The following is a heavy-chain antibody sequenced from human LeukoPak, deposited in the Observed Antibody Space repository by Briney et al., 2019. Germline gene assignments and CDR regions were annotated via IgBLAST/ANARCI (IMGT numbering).Heavy chain of an antibody. CDR3: ARGTTGSFNADHAFDI. V-gene: IGHV3-48*01. D-gene: IGHD1-26*01. CDR1: GFTLSSYS. Sequence: PGGSLRLSCAASGFTLSSYSMNWVRQAPGKGLEWVSYISSSSSTIYYADSVKGRFTISRDNAKNSLYLQMNSLRAEDTAVYYCARGTTGSFNADHAFDIWGQGTMVTVSS. J-gene: IGHJ3*02. CDR2: ISSSSSTI.